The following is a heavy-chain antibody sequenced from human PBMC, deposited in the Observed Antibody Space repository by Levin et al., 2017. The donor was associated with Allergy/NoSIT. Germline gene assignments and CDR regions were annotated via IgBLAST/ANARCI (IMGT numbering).Heavy chain of an antibody. D-gene: IGHD6-13*01. J-gene: IGHJ1*01. CDR1: GFTFSSYA. V-gene: IGHV3-23*01. CDR2: ISGSGGST. CDR3: AKDSSSWQSAEYFQH. Sequence: PGGSLRLSCAASGFTFSSYAMSWVRQAPGKGLEWVSAISGSGGSTYYADSVKGRFTISRDNSKNTLYLQMNSLRAEDTAVYYCAKDSSSWQSAEYFQHWGQGTLVTVSS.